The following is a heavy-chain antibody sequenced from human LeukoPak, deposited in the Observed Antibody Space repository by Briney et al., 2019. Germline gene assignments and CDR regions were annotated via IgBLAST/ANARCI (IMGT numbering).Heavy chain of an antibody. CDR2: ISSSSSYI. Sequence: GGSLRLSCAASGFTFSSYSMNWVRQAPGKGLEWVSSISSSSSYIYYADSVKGRFTISRDNAKNSLYLQMNSLRAEDTAVYYCARGSTGRVKQWLAGSEYFQHWGQGTLVTVSS. V-gene: IGHV3-21*01. CDR1: GFTFSSYS. D-gene: IGHD6-19*01. CDR3: ARGSTGRVKQWLAGSEYFQH. J-gene: IGHJ1*01.